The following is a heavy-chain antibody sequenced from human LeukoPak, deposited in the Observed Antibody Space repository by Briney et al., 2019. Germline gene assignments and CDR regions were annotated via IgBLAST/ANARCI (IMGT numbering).Heavy chain of an antibody. J-gene: IGHJ4*02. Sequence: GESRNISSKGSGYGFTSHWIGWVRPMPGRGREWMGLIYPGDSDPRYSPSFQGQVTLSVDKSITTAYLQWSSLTAADTAMYYCARQVAAASDSWGQGTLVTVSS. D-gene: IGHD6-13*01. CDR2: IYPGDSDP. CDR1: GYGFTSHW. V-gene: IGHV5-51*01. CDR3: ARQVAAASDS.